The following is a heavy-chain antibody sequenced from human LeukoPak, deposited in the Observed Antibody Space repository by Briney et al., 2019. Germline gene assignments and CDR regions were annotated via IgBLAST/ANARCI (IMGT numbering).Heavy chain of an antibody. D-gene: IGHD2-15*01. Sequence: SVKVSCKASGYTFTSYGISWVRQAPGQGLEWMGWISAYNGNTNYAQKLQGRVTMTTDKSTSTVYVELGSLRSDDTGVYYCARWGYCSGGSCYSGHELDYWGQGTLVNVSS. CDR3: ARWGYCSGGSCYSGHELDY. J-gene: IGHJ4*02. CDR1: GYTFTSYG. CDR2: ISAYNGNT. V-gene: IGHV1-18*01.